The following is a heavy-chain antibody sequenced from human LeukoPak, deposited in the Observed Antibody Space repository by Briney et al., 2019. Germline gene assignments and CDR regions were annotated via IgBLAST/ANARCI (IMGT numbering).Heavy chain of an antibody. CDR2: IISRSSYI. Sequence: GSLRLSCAASGFXFSSYTMTWVRQAPGKGLEWVSSIISRSSYIYYADSVKGRFIISRDNAKNSLYLQMNSLRAEDTAVYYCARDRSSTNWGQGSLVTVSS. CDR3: ARDRSSTN. J-gene: IGHJ4*02. V-gene: IGHV3-21*01. D-gene: IGHD2-2*01. CDR1: GFXFSSYT.